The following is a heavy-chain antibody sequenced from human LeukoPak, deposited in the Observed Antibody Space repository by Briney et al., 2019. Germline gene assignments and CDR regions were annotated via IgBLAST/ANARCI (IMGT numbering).Heavy chain of an antibody. CDR1: GYTFTGYY. CDR2: INTNSGGT. Sequence: GASVKVSCKASGYTFTGYYMHWVRQAHGQGLEWMGWINTNSGGTNYAQKFQGRVTMTRDTSISTAYMELSRLRSDDTAVYYCARARYCSSTSCYNNWFDPWGQGTLVTVSS. V-gene: IGHV1-2*02. D-gene: IGHD2-2*01. CDR3: ARARYCSSTSCYNNWFDP. J-gene: IGHJ5*02.